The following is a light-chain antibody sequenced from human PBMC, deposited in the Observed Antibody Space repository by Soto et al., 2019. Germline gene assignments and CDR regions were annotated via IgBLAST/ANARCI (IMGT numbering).Light chain of an antibody. J-gene: IGLJ1*01. CDR1: SSDVGGYNY. Sequence: QSVLTHPASLSGSPGQSITISCTGTSSDVGGYNYVSWYQQHPGKAPKLMIYEVSNRPSGVSNRFSGSKSGNTASLTISGLQAEDEADYYCSSYTSSSTPPFGTGTKV. CDR3: SSYTSSSTPP. V-gene: IGLV2-14*01. CDR2: EVS.